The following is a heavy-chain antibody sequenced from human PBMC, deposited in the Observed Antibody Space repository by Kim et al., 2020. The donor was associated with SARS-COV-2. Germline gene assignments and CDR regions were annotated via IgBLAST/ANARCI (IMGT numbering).Heavy chain of an antibody. V-gene: IGHV3-33*06. CDR3: AKEGVYWFDP. J-gene: IGHJ5*02. D-gene: IGHD6-13*01. Sequence: KYYGDSVKGRFTISRDNSKSTLYLQMNSLTAEDTAVYYCAKEGVYWFDPWGQGTLVTVSS. CDR2: K.